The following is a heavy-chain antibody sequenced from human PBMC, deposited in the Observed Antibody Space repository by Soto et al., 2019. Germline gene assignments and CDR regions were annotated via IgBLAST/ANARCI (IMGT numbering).Heavy chain of an antibody. Sequence: SETLSLTCTVSGGSISSYYWSWIRQPAGKGLEWIGRIYTSGSTNYNPSLKSRVTMSVDTSKNQVSLKLSSVTAADTAAYYCAREMNYYDSSGYPVGPYYFDYWGQGTLVTVSS. CDR2: IYTSGST. CDR1: GGSISSYY. D-gene: IGHD3-22*01. V-gene: IGHV4-4*07. CDR3: AREMNYYDSSGYPVGPYYFDY. J-gene: IGHJ4*02.